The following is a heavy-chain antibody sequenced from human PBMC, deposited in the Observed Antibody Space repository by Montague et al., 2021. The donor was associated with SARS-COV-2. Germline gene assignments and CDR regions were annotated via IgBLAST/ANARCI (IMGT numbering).Heavy chain of an antibody. CDR2: TSYSGST. CDR3: AGWGEYYDSPYYYYAMDV. Sequence: SETLSLTCTVSGGSISPYYRSWIRQSPGKGLECIGYTSYSGSTDYNPSLKSRVTISIDTSKNQFSLQLSSVTAADTAVYCCAGWGEYYDSPYYYYAMDVWGQGTTVTVSS. J-gene: IGHJ6*02. CDR1: GGSISPYY. V-gene: IGHV4-59*12. D-gene: IGHD3-3*01.